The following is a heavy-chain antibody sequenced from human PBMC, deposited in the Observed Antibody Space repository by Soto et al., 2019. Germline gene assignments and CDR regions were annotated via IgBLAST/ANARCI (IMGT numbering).Heavy chain of an antibody. J-gene: IGHJ6*02. CDR2: IYYSGST. V-gene: IGHV4-30-4*01. CDR1: GGTITRGDHF. CDR3: GRGQTAIDV. D-gene: IGHD5-18*01. Sequence: SETLSLTCSVSGGTITRGDHFWSWVRQSPGKGLEWLGYIYYSGSTYYNPSLKGRVMMXXXTXXXXXSLXLXSVTAADTAVFYCGRGQTAIDVWGQVTTVTVSS.